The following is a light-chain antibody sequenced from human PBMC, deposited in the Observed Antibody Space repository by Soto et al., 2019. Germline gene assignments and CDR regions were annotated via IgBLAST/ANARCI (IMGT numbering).Light chain of an antibody. CDR2: GNS. Sequence: QAVVTQPPSVSGAPGQRVTISCTGRSSNIGAGYDVHWYQQLPGTAPKLLIYGNSNRPSGVPDRFSGSKSGTSASLAITGLQAEDEADYYCQSYDSSLSGDVVFGGGTKLTVL. CDR3: QSYDSSLSGDVV. CDR1: SSNIGAGYD. V-gene: IGLV1-40*01. J-gene: IGLJ2*01.